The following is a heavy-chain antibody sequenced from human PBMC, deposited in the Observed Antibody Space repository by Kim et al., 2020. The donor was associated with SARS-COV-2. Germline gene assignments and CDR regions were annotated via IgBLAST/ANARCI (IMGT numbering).Heavy chain of an antibody. Sequence: ASVKVSCKASGYTFTGYYMHWVRQAPGQGLEWMGWINPNSGGTNYAQKFQGRVTMTRDTSISTAYMELSRLRSDDTAVYYCARESRRISGGSCFGYWGQGTLVTVSS. J-gene: IGHJ4*02. CDR1: GYTFTGYY. CDR3: ARESRRISGGSCFGY. V-gene: IGHV1-2*02. CDR2: INPNSGGT. D-gene: IGHD2-15*01.